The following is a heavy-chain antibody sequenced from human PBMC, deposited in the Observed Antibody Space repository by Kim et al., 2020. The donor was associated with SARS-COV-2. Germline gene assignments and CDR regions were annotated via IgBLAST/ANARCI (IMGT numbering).Heavy chain of an antibody. CDR3: ARDSTTNSFDY. V-gene: IGHV3-30*10. J-gene: IGHJ4*02. Sequence: YNTNYLKGRFTSSRENSKNTLYLQMNSLRAEDTAVYYCARDSTTNSFDYWGQGTLVTVSS. D-gene: IGHD4-4*01.